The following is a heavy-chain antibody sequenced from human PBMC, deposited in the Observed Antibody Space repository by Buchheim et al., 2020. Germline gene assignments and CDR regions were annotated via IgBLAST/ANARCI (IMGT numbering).Heavy chain of an antibody. CDR2: IKPDGSQK. Sequence: EVQLVESGGGLVQPGGSLRLSCAASGFTFSTHWMTWVRQAPGKGLEWLANIKPDGSQKHYVDSVKGRFTISRDNAKNSLSLQMNSLRAEDTAVYYCARDKDDSSGYPDYWGQGTL. J-gene: IGHJ4*02. CDR1: GFTFSTHW. CDR3: ARDKDDSSGYPDY. D-gene: IGHD3-22*01. V-gene: IGHV3-7*01.